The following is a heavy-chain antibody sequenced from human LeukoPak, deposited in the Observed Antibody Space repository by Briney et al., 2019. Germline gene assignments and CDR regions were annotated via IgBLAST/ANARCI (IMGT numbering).Heavy chain of an antibody. CDR2: IYPGDSDT. CDR1: GYSFTSYW. Sequence: GESLKISCKGSGYSFTSYWIGWARQMPGKGLEWMGIIYPGDSDTRYSPSFQGQVTISADKSISTAYLQWSSLKASDTAMYYCARLVRATVTTGYFDYWGQGTLVTVSS. V-gene: IGHV5-51*01. D-gene: IGHD4-17*01. CDR3: ARLVRATVTTGYFDY. J-gene: IGHJ4*02.